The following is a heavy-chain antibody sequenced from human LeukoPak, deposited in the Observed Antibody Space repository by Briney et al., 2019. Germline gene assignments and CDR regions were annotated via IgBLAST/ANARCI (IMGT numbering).Heavy chain of an antibody. J-gene: IGHJ4*02. CDR3: AKYTSGTSYRGLDQ. D-gene: IGHD3-10*01. V-gene: IGHV3-23*01. Sequence: PGGSLRLSCAASGFTFSSYAMSWVRQAPGKGLEWVSTIIGSAVNTYYADSAKGRFTISRDDSKNTVYLQMNSLRAEDTAVYSCAKYTSGTSYRGLDQWGQGTLVTVSS. CDR1: GFTFSSYA. CDR2: IIGSAVNT.